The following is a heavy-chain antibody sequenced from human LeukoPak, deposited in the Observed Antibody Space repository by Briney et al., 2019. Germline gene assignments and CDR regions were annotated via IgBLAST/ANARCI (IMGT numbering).Heavy chain of an antibody. CDR1: GFTFSSYE. CDR3: ARVGALSSSWLLY. D-gene: IGHD6-13*01. CDR2: ISSGARTI. J-gene: IGHJ4*02. Sequence: GGSLRLSCAVSGFTFSSYEMNWVRQAPGKGLEWVSSISSGARTIYYTDSVKGRFTISRDNAKNSLYLQMNSLRVEDTAVYYCARVGALSSSWLLYWGQGTLVTVSS. V-gene: IGHV3-48*03.